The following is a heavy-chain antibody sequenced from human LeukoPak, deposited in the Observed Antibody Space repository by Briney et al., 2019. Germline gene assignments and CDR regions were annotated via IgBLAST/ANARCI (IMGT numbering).Heavy chain of an antibody. CDR2: INNAGVNT. CDR1: GFTFRDYG. D-gene: IGHD5-12*01. Sequence: GGSLRLSCAASGFTFRDYGMSWVRQAPGKGLEWVSSINNAGVNTHYADSVKGRFTISRDNSKNTLYLQINSLRSDDTAVYYCARDHIVATIGYYYMDVWGKGTTVTVSS. J-gene: IGHJ6*03. CDR3: ARDHIVATIGYYYMDV. V-gene: IGHV3-23*01.